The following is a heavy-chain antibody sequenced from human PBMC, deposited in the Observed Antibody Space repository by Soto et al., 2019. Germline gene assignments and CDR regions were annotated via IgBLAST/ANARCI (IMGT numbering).Heavy chain of an antibody. CDR2: IKSSGDIT. D-gene: IGHD7-27*01. CDR3: AREPPNTSLFDC. V-gene: IGHV1-46*01. CDR1: GYTFSTYH. Sequence: GASVKVSCTTSGYTFSTYHMHWVRLAPGQGLEWVGIIKSSGDITLYAQKFQGRVTMSKDTSTSTVYMEVSSLRSEDTAVYYCAREPPNTSLFDCWGQGTQVTVSS. J-gene: IGHJ4*02.